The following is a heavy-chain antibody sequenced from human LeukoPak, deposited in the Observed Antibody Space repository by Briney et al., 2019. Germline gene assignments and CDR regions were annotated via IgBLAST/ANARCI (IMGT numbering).Heavy chain of an antibody. D-gene: IGHD3-3*01. J-gene: IGHJ4*02. CDR2: ISSSSSYI. CDR1: GFTFSSYS. CDR3: ARETPSPQESYYDFWSGYHTIDY. V-gene: IGHV3-21*01. Sequence: GGSLRLSCAASGFTFSSYSMNWVRQAPGKGLEWVSSISSSSSYIYYADSVKGRFTISRDNAKNSLYLQMNSLRAEDTAVYYCARETPSPQESYYDFWSGYHTIDYWGQGTLVTVSS.